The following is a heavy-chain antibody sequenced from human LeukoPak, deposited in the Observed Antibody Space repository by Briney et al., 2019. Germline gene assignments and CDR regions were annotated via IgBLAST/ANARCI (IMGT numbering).Heavy chain of an antibody. CDR1: GFTFSSYG. CDR2: IRYDGSNK. V-gene: IGHV3-30*02. J-gene: IGHJ3*02. CDR3: AKDGGGYYDILTGYYKGTDKDDAFDI. Sequence: PGGSLRLSCAASGFTFSSYGMHWVRQAPGKGLEWVAFIRYDGSNKYYADSVKGRFTISRDNSKNTLYLQMNSLRAEDTAVYYCAKDGGGYYDILTGYYKGTDKDDAFDIWGQGTMVTVSS. D-gene: IGHD3-9*01.